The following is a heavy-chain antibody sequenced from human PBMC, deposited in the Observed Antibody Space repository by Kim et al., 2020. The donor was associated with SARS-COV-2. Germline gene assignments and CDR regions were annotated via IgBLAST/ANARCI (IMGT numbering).Heavy chain of an antibody. CDR1: GFTFSSYG. CDR3: ARDRGYSGYEAFDY. D-gene: IGHD5-12*01. J-gene: IGHJ4*02. V-gene: IGHV3-33*01. Sequence: GGSLRLSCAASGFTFSSYGMHWVRQAPGKGLEWVAGIWYDGSNKYYADSVKGRFTISRDNSKNTLYLQMNSLRAEDTAVYYCARDRGYSGYEAFDYWGQGTLVTVSS. CDR2: IWYDGSNK.